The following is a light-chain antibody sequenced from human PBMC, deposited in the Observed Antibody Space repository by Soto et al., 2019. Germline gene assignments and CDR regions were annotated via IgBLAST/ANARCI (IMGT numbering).Light chain of an antibody. V-gene: IGLV2-8*01. CDR3: SSYAGSSNV. J-gene: IGLJ1*01. CDR2: EVN. CDR1: SSNIGGNY. Sequence: QSVLTQTPSASGTPGQRVTFSCSGGSSNIGGNYVSWYQQHPGKAPKLMIYEVNKRPSGVPDRSSGSKSGNTASLTVSGLQAEDEADYYCSSYAGSSNVFGTGTKVTVL.